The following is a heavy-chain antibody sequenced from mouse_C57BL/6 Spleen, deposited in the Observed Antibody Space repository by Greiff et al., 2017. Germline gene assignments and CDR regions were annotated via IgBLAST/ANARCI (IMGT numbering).Heavy chain of an antibody. CDR1: GFTFSSYA. J-gene: IGHJ1*03. Sequence: EVKLVESGGGLVKPGGSLKLSCAASGFTFSSYAMSWVRQTPEKRLEWVATISDGGSYTYYPDNVKGRFTISRDNAKNNLYLQMSHLKSEDTAMYYCARDRPSPGYFDVWGTGTTVTVSS. V-gene: IGHV5-4*01. CDR3: ARDRPSPGYFDV. CDR2: ISDGGSYT.